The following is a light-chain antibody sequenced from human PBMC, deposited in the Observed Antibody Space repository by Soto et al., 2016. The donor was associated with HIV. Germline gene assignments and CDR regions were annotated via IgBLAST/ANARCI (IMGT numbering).Light chain of an antibody. Sequence: DIQMTQSPSSLSASVGDRVTITCRASQGISNSLAWCQQKPGKAPKLLLYAASRLESGVPSRFSGSGSGTDYTLTISSLQPEDFATYYCQQYYSTLPFTFGPGTKVDIK. CDR1: QGISNS. J-gene: IGKJ3*01. CDR2: AAS. CDR3: QQYYSTLPFT. V-gene: IGKV1-NL1*01.